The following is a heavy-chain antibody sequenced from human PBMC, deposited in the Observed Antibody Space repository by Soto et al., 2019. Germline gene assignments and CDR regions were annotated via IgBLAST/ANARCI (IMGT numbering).Heavy chain of an antibody. D-gene: IGHD3-10*01. V-gene: IGHV3-30*18. CDR2: ISYDGTAT. Sequence: QVQLVESGGGVVQPGTSLRLSCAASGFTFSGYGVHWVLQAPGKGLEWVATISYDGTATYYSDSVKGRFTIARDNSKNTLSLQMNSLGAEDMAMYYSAKGSESMVNCDFDSWGQGTLVTVSS. J-gene: IGHJ4*02. CDR3: AKGSESMVNCDFDS. CDR1: GFTFSGYG.